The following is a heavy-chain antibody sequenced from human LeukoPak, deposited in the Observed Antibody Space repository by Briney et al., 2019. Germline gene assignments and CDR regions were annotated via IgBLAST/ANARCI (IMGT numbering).Heavy chain of an antibody. CDR2: IIPIFGTA. D-gene: IGHD7-27*01. Sequence: ASVKVSCKASGGTFSSYAISWVRQAPGQGLEWMGGIIPIFGTANYAQKFQGRVTITADESTSTAYMELSSLRSEDTAVYYCARDEPLGIGATQIDAFDIWGQGTMVTVSS. CDR1: GGTFSSYA. CDR3: ARDEPLGIGATQIDAFDI. J-gene: IGHJ3*02. V-gene: IGHV1-69*13.